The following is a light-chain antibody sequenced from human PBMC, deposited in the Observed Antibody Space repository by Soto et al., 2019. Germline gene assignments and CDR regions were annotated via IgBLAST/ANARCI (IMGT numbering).Light chain of an antibody. V-gene: IGLV2-14*01. Sequence: QSVLTQPASVSGSLGQSITISCTGSSSDIGVYNYVSWYQQHPGKAPKLMIYEVTNWPSGVSNRFSGSKTGNTASLTISGLQAEDEAEYHCSSYTSSSTLVFGGGTKLTVL. CDR1: SSDIGVYNY. CDR3: SSYTSSSTLV. J-gene: IGLJ3*02. CDR2: EVT.